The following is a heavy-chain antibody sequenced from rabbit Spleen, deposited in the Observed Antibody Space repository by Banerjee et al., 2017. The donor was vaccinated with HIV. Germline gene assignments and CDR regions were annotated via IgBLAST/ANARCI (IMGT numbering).Heavy chain of an antibody. CDR2: IEPIFGNT. CDR3: VRDQAGDADYGPYYLNL. J-gene: IGHJ4*01. D-gene: IGHD2-1*01. CDR1: GFDFSSYG. V-gene: IGHV1S47*01. Sequence: EQLEESGGGLVKPGGSLKLSCKASGFDFSSYGVSWVRQAPGKGLEWIGYIEPIFGNTYYANWVNGRFTISSHNAHNTLYLQLSSLTAADTATYFCVRDQAGDADYGPYYLNLWGPGTLVTVS.